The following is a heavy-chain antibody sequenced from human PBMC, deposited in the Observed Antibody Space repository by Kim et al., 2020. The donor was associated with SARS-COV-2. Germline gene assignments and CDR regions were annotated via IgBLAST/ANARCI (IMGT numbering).Heavy chain of an antibody. CDR1: GFTFDDYA. D-gene: IGHD2-15*01. J-gene: IGHJ4*02. CDR3: AKAGARSGGSWN. Sequence: GGSLRLSCAASGFTFDDYAMHWVRQAPGKGLEWVSGISWNSGSIGYADSVKGRFTISRDNAKNSLYLQMNSLRAEDTALYYCAKAGARSGGSWNWGQGTLVTVSS. CDR2: ISWNSGSI. V-gene: IGHV3-9*01.